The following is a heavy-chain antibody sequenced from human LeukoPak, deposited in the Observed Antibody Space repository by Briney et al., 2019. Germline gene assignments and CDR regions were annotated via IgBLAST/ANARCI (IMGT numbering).Heavy chain of an antibody. CDR2: ITGSGHDS. V-gene: IGHV3-23*01. CDR1: GFSFKTFA. CDR3: AREWYYRMDV. J-gene: IGHJ6*02. Sequence: GSLRLSCAASGFSFKTFAMSWVRQAPGKGLEWVSSITGSGHDSYYADSVKGRFTISRDNSKNTLYLQMSSLRAEDTAVYYCAREWYYRMDVWGQGTTVTVSS.